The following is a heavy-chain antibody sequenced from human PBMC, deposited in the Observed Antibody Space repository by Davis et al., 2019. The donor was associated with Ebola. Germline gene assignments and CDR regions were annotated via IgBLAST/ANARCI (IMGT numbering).Heavy chain of an antibody. CDR1: GFTFSSYA. V-gene: IGHV3-30-3*01. J-gene: IGHJ4*02. CDR3: ARDIEVLAPKIADEDY. CDR2: ISYDGSNK. D-gene: IGHD6-13*01. Sequence: PGGSLRLSCAASGFTFSSYAMHWVRQAPGKGLEWVAVISYDGSNKYYADSVKGRFTISRDNSKNTLYLQMNSLRAEDTAVYYCARDIEVLAPKIADEDYWGQGTLVTVSS.